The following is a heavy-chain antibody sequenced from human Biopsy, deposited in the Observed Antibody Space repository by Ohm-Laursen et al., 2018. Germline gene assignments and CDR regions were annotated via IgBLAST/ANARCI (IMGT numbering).Heavy chain of an antibody. Sequence: ASVKVSCKAPGCTFSNYGVNWVRQAPGQGLEWLGGNIPILGTGNYAQKFQDRVTVAADTSTSTATMELRSLRSDDTAVYYCATKLTGYFHHWGQGILVIVSS. D-gene: IGHD3-9*01. CDR2: NIPILGTG. J-gene: IGHJ1*01. CDR1: GCTFSNYG. CDR3: ATKLTGYFHH. V-gene: IGHV1-69*06.